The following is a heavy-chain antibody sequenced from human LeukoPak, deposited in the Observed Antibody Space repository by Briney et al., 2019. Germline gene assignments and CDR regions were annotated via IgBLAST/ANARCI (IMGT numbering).Heavy chain of an antibody. Sequence: SVKVSCKASRGTFSTYAISWVRQAPGQGLEWMGGLIPIFGTANYAQKFQGRVTITADESTSTAYMELSSLRSEDTAVYYCARDTRHRYCSSTICYRGWLDPWVQGTLVTVSS. CDR3: ARDTRHRYCSSTICYRGWLDP. CDR2: LIPIFGTA. V-gene: IGHV1-69*13. D-gene: IGHD2-2*01. J-gene: IGHJ5*02. CDR1: RGTFSTYA.